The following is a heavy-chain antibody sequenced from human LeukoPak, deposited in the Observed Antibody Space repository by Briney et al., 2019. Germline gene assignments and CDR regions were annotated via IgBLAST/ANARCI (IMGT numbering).Heavy chain of an antibody. J-gene: IGHJ4*02. Sequence: GGSLRLSCAASGFTFSNYYVHWVRQPPGKGLVWVSRINSDGGDTGYVDSVKGRFTISRDNAKNTVYLQMNSLRAEDMAVYYCATFGFNWNLGYWGQGTLVTVSS. CDR3: ATFGFNWNLGY. CDR1: GFTFSNYY. CDR2: INSDGGDT. V-gene: IGHV3-74*01. D-gene: IGHD1-20*01.